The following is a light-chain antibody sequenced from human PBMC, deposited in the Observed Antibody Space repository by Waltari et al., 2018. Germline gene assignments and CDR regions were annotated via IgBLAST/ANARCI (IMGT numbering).Light chain of an antibody. CDR2: GAS. CDR3: QQFKSWPRT. Sequence: ATLSCRASQSVSRNLAWYQQKPGQAPRLLIYGASTRATGIPARFSGSGSGTEFTLTISSLQSEDFAVYYCQQFKSWPRTFGQGTKVEI. V-gene: IGKV3-15*01. CDR1: QSVSRN. J-gene: IGKJ1*01.